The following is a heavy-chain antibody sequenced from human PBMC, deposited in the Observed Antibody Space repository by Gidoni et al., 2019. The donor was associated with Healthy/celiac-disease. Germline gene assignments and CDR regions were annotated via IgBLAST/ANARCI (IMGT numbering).Heavy chain of an antibody. V-gene: IGHV4-39*01. J-gene: IGHJ4*02. CDR2: IYYSGST. D-gene: IGHD1-26*01. CDR1: GGSISSSSYY. CDR3: ARLVGALDYFDY. Sequence: QLQLQESGPGLVKPSETLSLTCTVSGGSISSSSYYWGWIRQPPGKGLEWIGSIYYSGSTYYNPSLKSRVTISVDTSKNQCSLKLSSVTAADTAVYYCARLVGALDYFDYWGQGTLVTVSS.